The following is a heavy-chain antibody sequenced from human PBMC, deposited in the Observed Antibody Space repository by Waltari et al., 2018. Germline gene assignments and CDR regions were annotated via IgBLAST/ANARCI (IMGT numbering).Heavy chain of an antibody. CDR2: ISGSGGRT. CDR1: GFTFRRYA. J-gene: IGHJ4*02. D-gene: IGHD3-22*01. Sequence: EVQLVESGGGLVQPGGSLRLSCAASGFTFRRYAMSLVRQAPGKGLEWVSAISGSGGRTYYADSVKGRFTISRDNSKNTLYLQMNSLRAKDTAVYYCAKNYYYDSSGPFDYWGQGTLVTVSS. CDR3: AKNYYYDSSGPFDY. V-gene: IGHV3-23*04.